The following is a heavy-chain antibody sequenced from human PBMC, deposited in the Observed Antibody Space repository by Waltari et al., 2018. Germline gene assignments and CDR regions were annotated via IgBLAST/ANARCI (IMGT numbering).Heavy chain of an antibody. Sequence: QVHLLQSGPEVKKPGASVKVSCKASGSSFTNSGISWVRQAPGQGLEWMGWISAYNGNRNYAQKLQGRVTMTTDTSTRTAYMELRNLRSDDTAVYYCAREEDYYYYGMDVWGQGTTVNVSS. CDR1: GSSFTNSG. V-gene: IGHV1-18*01. CDR2: ISAYNGNR. CDR3: AREEDYYYYGMDV. J-gene: IGHJ6*02.